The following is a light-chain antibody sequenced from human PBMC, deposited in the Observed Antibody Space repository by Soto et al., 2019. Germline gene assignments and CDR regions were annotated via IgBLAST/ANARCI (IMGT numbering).Light chain of an antibody. V-gene: IGKV3-15*01. J-gene: IGKJ1*01. CDR2: GAS. CDR1: QSVSSN. Sequence: VVMTQSPSTLSVRPGARGTLSCRASQSVSSNLAWYQQKPGQAPRLLIYGASTRATGIPARFSGSGSGTHFTLTISSLKPEDFATYFCQQTSSSTRTFGQGTKVDIK. CDR3: QQTSSSTRT.